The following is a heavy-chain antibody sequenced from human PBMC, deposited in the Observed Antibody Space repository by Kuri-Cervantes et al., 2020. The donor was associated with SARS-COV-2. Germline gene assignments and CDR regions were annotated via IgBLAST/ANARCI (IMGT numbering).Heavy chain of an antibody. Sequence: GESLKISCVASGFTFSNYVIHWVRQAPGKGLEWVSSISTSGGDTNYADSLKGRFTISRDNSKNTLYLQMNSLRVEDTAVYYCASVSTMGVSLDWGQGTLVTVSS. CDR1: GFTFSNYV. D-gene: IGHD5-24*01. CDR3: ASVSTMGVSLD. CDR2: ISTSGGDT. J-gene: IGHJ4*02. V-gene: IGHV3-23*01.